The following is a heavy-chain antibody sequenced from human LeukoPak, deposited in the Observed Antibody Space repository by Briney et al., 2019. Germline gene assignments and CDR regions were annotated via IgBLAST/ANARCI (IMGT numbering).Heavy chain of an antibody. CDR2: INTNTGNP. CDR1: GYTFTGYY. D-gene: IGHD3-22*01. Sequence: ASVKVSCKASGYTFTGYYMHWVRQAPGQGLEWMGWINTNTGNPTYAQGFTGRFVFSLDTSVSTAYLQISSLKAEDTAVYYCARDYYDSSGYWSIDYWGQGTLVTVSS. J-gene: IGHJ4*02. V-gene: IGHV7-4-1*02. CDR3: ARDYYDSSGYWSIDY.